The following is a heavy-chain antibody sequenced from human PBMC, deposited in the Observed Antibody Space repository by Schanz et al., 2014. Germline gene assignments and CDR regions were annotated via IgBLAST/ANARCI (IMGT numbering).Heavy chain of an antibody. CDR2: IWFDGNNK. D-gene: IGHD2-21*01. Sequence: VQLVESGGGFVQPGGSLRLSCAASGIIFSTYAMSWVRQAPGKGLEWVAVIWFDGNNKFYADSVKGRFTISRDNSKNTLYLQMNSLRAEDTAVYYCARHCGGDCYPYWGQGTLVTVSS. J-gene: IGHJ4*02. CDR3: ARHCGGDCYPY. V-gene: IGHV3-33*08. CDR1: GIIFSTYA.